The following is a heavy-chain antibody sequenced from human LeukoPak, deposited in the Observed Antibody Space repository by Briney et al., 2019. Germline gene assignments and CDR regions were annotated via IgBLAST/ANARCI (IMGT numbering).Heavy chain of an antibody. D-gene: IGHD4-17*01. Sequence: SETLSLTCAVSGDSISSTNWWNWVRQPPGKGLEWIGEIDHRGNTNYNPSLKSRVTISVDTSKNQFSLKLSSVTAADTAVYYCARGDYGDHNYYYYGMDVWGQGTTVTVSS. CDR2: IDHRGNT. J-gene: IGHJ6*02. V-gene: IGHV4-4*02. CDR1: GDSISSTNW. CDR3: ARGDYGDHNYYYYGMDV.